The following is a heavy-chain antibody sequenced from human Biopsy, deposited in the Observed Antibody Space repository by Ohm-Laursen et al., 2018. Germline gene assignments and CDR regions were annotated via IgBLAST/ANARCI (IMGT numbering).Heavy chain of an antibody. CDR2: ISPYNGNT. CDR3: ARDRRTISGVLTDFDY. CDR1: GYTFTTYG. Sequence: ASVKVSCKVSGYTFTTYGISWVRQAPGQGLEWMGWISPYNGNTDSAQKVQGRVTMTTDTSTSTVYMELRSLRSDDTAVSYCARDRRTISGVLTDFDYWGQGTLVTVSS. J-gene: IGHJ4*02. D-gene: IGHD3-3*01. V-gene: IGHV1-18*01.